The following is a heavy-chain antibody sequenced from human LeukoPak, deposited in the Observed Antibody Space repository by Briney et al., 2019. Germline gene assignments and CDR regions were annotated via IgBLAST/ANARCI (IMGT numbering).Heavy chain of an antibody. CDR3: ARGRAARPGNWFDP. V-gene: IGHV4-61*02. Sequence: SQTLSLTCTVSGGSISSGSYYWSWIRQPAGKGLGWIGRIYTSGSTNYNPSLKSRVTISVDTSKNQFSLKLSSVTAADTAVYYCARGRAARPGNWFDPWGQGTLVTVSS. D-gene: IGHD6-6*01. CDR2: IYTSGST. CDR1: GGSISSGSYY. J-gene: IGHJ5*02.